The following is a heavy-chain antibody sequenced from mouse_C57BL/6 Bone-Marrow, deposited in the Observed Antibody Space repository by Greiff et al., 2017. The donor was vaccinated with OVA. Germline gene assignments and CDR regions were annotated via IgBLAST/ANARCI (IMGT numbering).Heavy chain of an antibody. Sequence: EVKLVESGAELVKPGASVKLSCTASGFNIKDYYMHWVKQRPEQGLEWIGRIDPEDGETKYAPKFQGKATITADTSSNTAYLQLSSLTSEDTAVYYCASMVTEYYFDYWGQGTTLTVSS. V-gene: IGHV14-2*01. D-gene: IGHD2-2*01. CDR1: GFNIKDYY. J-gene: IGHJ2*01. CDR3: ASMVTEYYFDY. CDR2: IDPEDGET.